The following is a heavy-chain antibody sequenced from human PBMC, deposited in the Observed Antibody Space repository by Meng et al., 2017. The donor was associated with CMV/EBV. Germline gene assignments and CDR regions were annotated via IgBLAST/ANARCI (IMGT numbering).Heavy chain of an antibody. CDR2: INSDGSST. CDR3: ARSQYDFWSGRTYYFDY. J-gene: IGHJ4*02. D-gene: IGHD3-3*01. Sequence: GESLKISCAASGFTFSSYWMHWVRQAPGKGLVWVSRINSDGSSTSYADSVKGRFTISRDNAKNTLYLQMNSLRAEDMAVHYCARSQYDFWSGRTYYFDYWGQGTLVTVSS. CDR1: GFTFSSYW. V-gene: IGHV3-74*01.